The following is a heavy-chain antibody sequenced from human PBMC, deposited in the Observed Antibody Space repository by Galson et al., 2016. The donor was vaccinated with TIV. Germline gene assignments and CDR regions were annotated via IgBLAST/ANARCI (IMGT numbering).Heavy chain of an antibody. CDR1: GFSLSTSGVA. CDR3: AHTVADYSDSSGRVDYFHY. CDR2: VYGDDGK. V-gene: IGHV2-5*02. J-gene: IGHJ4*02. Sequence: ALVKPTQTLTLACTFSGFSLSTSGVAVGWIRQPPGKALEWLALVYGDDGKRYSPSLKSRLTITKDTSKNQVVVTMTNMDPVDTATYYCAHTVADYSDSSGRVDYFHYWGQGTLVTVSS. D-gene: IGHD3-22*01.